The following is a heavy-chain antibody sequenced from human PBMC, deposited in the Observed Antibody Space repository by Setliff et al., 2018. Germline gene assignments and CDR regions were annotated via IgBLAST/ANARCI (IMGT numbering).Heavy chain of an antibody. CDR1: GVSISDFF. CDR3: AREAGYYDSSGPVGVPYYYYMDV. V-gene: IGHV4-59*12. Sequence: PSETLSLTCTVSGVSISDFFWSWLRQPPGKGLEYIGFTYYSGGTNYNPSLKSRVTISVDTSKNQFSLKLSSVTAADTAVYYCAREAGYYDSSGPVGVPYYYYMDVWGKGTTVTVSS. J-gene: IGHJ6*03. D-gene: IGHD3-22*01. CDR2: TYYSGGT.